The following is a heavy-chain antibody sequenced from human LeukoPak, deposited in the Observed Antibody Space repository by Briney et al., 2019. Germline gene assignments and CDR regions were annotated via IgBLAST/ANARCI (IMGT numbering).Heavy chain of an antibody. CDR2: INHSGST. V-gene: IGHV4-34*01. D-gene: IGHD3-10*01. CDR3: ASRVVVRGPSDY. Sequence: SETLSLTCAVYGGSFSGYYWSWIRQPPGKGLEWIGEINHSGSTNYNPSLKSRVTISVDTSKNQFSLKLSSVTAADTAVYYCASRVVVRGPSDYWGQGTLVTVSS. J-gene: IGHJ4*02. CDR1: GGSFSGYY.